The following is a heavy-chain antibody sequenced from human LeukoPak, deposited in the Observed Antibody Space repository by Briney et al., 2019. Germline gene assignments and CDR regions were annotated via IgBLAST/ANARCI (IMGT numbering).Heavy chain of an antibody. CDR1: GYTFTSYG. D-gene: IGHD3-9*01. Sequence: ASVKVSCKASGYTFTSYGISWVRQAPGQGLEWMGWISAYNGNTNYAQKLQGRVTMTTDTSTSTAYMELRSLRSDDTAVYYCARAFMDYDILTGYYRGDYFDYWGQGTLVTVSS. CDR3: ARAFMDYDILTGYYRGDYFDY. J-gene: IGHJ4*02. V-gene: IGHV1-18*01. CDR2: ISAYNGNT.